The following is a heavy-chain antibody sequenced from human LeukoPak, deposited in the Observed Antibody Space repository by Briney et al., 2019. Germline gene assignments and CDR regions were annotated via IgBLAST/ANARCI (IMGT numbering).Heavy chain of an antibody. CDR2: IGSTTSTI. J-gene: IGHJ4*02. CDR1: GFTFSNYN. V-gene: IGHV3-48*02. CDR3: ARSGSYYRTFDY. D-gene: IGHD1-26*01. Sequence: GGSLRPSCATSGFTFSNYNMNWVRQAPGKGLEWVAYIGSTTSTIYYAGSVKGRFTISRDNAKNSLYLQMNSLRDKDTAVYFCARSGSYYRTFDYWGQGSLVTVSS.